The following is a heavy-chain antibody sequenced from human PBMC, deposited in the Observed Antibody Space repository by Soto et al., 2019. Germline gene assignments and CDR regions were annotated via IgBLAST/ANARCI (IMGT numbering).Heavy chain of an antibody. CDR1: GGSMSSGDYY. V-gene: IGHV4-30-4*01. CDR2: IFYSGST. J-gene: IGHJ4*02. CDR3: ARGEYHYGSGSYYPPGY. Sequence: SETLSLTCTVSGGSMSSGDYYWSWIRQPPGKGLEWIGYIFYSGSTYYNPSLKSRVTISVDTSKNQFSLKLRSVTAADTAVYYCARGEYHYGSGSYYPPGYWGQGTLGTVSS. D-gene: IGHD3-10*01.